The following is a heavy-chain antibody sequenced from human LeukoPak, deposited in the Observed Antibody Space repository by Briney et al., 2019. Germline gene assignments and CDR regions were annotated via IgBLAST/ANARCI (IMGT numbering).Heavy chain of an antibody. CDR3: ARTGIGGYDHLRQGYMDV. J-gene: IGHJ6*03. V-gene: IGHV1-18*01. CDR2: IGTYGGDT. Sequence: ASVKVSCKATSRISWVRQAPGQGLEWMGWIGTYGGDTYYAQKFQGRITVTTDTSTSTVYMELRNLRSDDTAVYYCARTGIGGYDHLRQGYMDVWGKGTTVTVSS. D-gene: IGHD5-12*01. CDR1: TSR.